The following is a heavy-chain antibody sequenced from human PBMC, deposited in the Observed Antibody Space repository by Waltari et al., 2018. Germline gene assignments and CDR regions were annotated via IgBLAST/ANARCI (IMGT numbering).Heavy chain of an antibody. CDR2: SSGSGGST. J-gene: IGHJ4*02. Sequence: EVQLVESGGGLVQPGGSLRLSCAASGFTFSSYAMSWVRQAPGKGLGWVSASSGSGGSTYYADSVKGRFTISRDNAKNTLYLQMNSLRAEDTAVYYCAKIVYVGSYSEYYFDYWGQGTLVTVSS. CDR3: AKIVYVGSYSEYYFDY. V-gene: IGHV3-23*04. D-gene: IGHD1-26*01. CDR1: GFTFSSYA.